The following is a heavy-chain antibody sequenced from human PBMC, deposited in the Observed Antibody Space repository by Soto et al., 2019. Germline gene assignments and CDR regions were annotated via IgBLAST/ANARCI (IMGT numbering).Heavy chain of an antibody. J-gene: IGHJ6*02. CDR3: AREGGTCSSTSCYESYYYGMDV. V-gene: IGHV1-2*02. D-gene: IGHD2-2*01. CDR1: GYTFTGYY. CDR2: INPNSGGT. Sequence: QVQLVQSGAEVKKPGASVKVSCKASGYTFTGYYMHWVRQAPGQGLEWMGWINPNSGGTNYAQKFQGRVTMTRDTSISTAYMELSSLRSEDTAVYYCAREGGTCSSTSCYESYYYGMDVWGQGTTVTVSS.